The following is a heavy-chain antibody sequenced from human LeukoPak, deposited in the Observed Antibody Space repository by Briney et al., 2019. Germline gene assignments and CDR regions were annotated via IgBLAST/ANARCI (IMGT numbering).Heavy chain of an antibody. Sequence: GASVKVSCKASGYTFTGYYMHWVRQAPGQGLEWMGWINPNSGGTNYAQKFQGRVTMTRDTSISTAYMELSRLRSDDTAVYYCARGIRIVVVPAATTNWFDPWGQGTLVTVFS. D-gene: IGHD2-2*01. V-gene: IGHV1-2*02. CDR2: INPNSGGT. CDR1: GYTFTGYY. J-gene: IGHJ5*02. CDR3: ARGIRIVVVPAATTNWFDP.